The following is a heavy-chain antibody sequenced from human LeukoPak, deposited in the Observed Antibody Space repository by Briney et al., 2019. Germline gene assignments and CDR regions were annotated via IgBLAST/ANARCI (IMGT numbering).Heavy chain of an antibody. CDR2: IKQDRSVK. Sequence: GGSLRLSCAASGFTFSSYWMSWVRQAPGKGLELVANIKQDRSVKYYVDSVKGRFTISRDNAKNSLYLQMNSLRAEDTAVYYCARLREIPVFGVVTKSTSYFDYWGQGTLVTVSS. D-gene: IGHD3-3*01. J-gene: IGHJ4*02. V-gene: IGHV3-7*01. CDR3: ARLREIPVFGVVTKSTSYFDY. CDR1: GFTFSSYW.